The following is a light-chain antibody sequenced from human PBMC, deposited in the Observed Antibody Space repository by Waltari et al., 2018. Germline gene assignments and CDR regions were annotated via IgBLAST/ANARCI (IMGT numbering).Light chain of an antibody. CDR2: KAS. CDR1: QSISSW. V-gene: IGKV1-5*03. J-gene: IGKJ1*01. CDR3: QQYNSYPET. Sequence: DIQMTQSPSTLSASVGDRVTITCRASQSISSWLAWYQQKPGKAPKLLIYKASSFESGVPSRFSGSGSGTEFTLTISSLQPDDFATYYCQQYNSYPETFGQGTKVEIK.